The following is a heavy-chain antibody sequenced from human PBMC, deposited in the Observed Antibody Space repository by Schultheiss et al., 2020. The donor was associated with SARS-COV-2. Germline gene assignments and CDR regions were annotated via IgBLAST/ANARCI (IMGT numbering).Heavy chain of an antibody. J-gene: IGHJ4*02. CDR3: VRSAMSGSYFDF. CDR2: ISSGSSFT. Sequence: GESLKISCAASGFIFSDYYMSWIRQAPGKGLEWVLYISSGSSFTKYADSAKGRFTISRDNANNSLYLQMSSLKVEDTAVYYCVRSAMSGSYFDFWGQGTLVTVSS. V-gene: IGHV3-11*06. D-gene: IGHD1-26*01. CDR1: GFIFSDYY.